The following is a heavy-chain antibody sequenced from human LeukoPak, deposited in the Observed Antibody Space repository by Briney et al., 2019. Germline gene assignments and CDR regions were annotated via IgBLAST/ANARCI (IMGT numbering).Heavy chain of an antibody. CDR1: GFTVSSNY. D-gene: IGHD4-17*01. Sequence: GGSLRLSCAAPGFTVSSNYMSWVRQAPGKGLEWVSVIYSGCSTYYADSVKGRFTISRDNAKNSLYLQMNSLRAEDTAVYYCAREDYGDYNYYYYGMDVWGQGTTVTVSS. CDR2: IYSGCST. CDR3: AREDYGDYNYYYYGMDV. V-gene: IGHV3-53*01. J-gene: IGHJ6*02.